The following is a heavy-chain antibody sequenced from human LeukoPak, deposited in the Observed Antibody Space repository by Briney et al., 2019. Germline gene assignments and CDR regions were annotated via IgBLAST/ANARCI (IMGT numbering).Heavy chain of an antibody. CDR3: ARARNAVVTAIDY. CDR2: IWYDGSNK. Sequence: PGRSLRLSCAASGFTFSSYGMHWVRQAPGKGLEWVAVIWYDGSNKYYADSVRGRLTISRDNSKKTLYLQMNSLRVEDTAVYYCARARNAVVTAIDYWGQGTLVTVSS. V-gene: IGHV3-33*01. CDR1: GFTFSSYG. D-gene: IGHD4-23*01. J-gene: IGHJ4*01.